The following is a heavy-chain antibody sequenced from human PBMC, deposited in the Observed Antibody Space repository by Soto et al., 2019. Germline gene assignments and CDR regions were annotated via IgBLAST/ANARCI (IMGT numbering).Heavy chain of an antibody. CDR1: GFTFSSYA. Sequence: PGGSLRLSCAASGFTFSSYAMSWVRQAPGKGLEWVSAISGSGGTTYYADSVKGRFTISRDNSKNTLYLQMNSLRAEDTAVYYCARYYYDSSGYFQTYYYYGMDVWGQGTTVTVSS. D-gene: IGHD3-22*01. CDR2: ISGSGGTT. V-gene: IGHV3-23*01. J-gene: IGHJ6*02. CDR3: ARYYYDSSGYFQTYYYYGMDV.